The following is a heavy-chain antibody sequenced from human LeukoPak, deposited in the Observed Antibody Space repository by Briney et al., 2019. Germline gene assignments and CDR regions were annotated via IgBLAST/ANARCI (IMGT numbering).Heavy chain of an antibody. V-gene: IGHV3-30*04. D-gene: IGHD3-10*01. CDR1: GFTFSSYA. J-gene: IGHJ4*02. CDR2: ISYDGSNK. CDR3: ARDPYGSGFQDY. Sequence: GGSLRLSCAASGFTFSSYAMHWVRQAPGKGLEWVAVISYDGSNKYYADSVKGRFTISRDNSTNTLYLQMNSLRAEDTAVYYCARDPYGSGFQDYWGQGTLVTASS.